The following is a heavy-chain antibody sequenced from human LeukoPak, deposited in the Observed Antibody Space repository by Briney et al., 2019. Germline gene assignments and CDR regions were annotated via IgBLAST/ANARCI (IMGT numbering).Heavy chain of an antibody. D-gene: IGHD2-2*01. CDR3: ATYYSSFDY. CDR1: GGSISSSSYY. J-gene: IGHJ4*02. V-gene: IGHV4-39*07. Sequence: SETLSLTCTVSGGSISSSSYYWGWIRQPPGKGLEWIGSIYYSGSTYYNPSLESRVIISVDTSKNQFSLKLSSVTAADTAVYYCATYYSSFDYWGQGTLVTVSS. CDR2: IYYSGST.